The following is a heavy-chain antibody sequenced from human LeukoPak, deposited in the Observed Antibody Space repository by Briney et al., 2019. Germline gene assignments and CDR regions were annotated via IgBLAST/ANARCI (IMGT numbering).Heavy chain of an antibody. D-gene: IGHD6-6*01. CDR1: GFTFSSYA. CDR2: FSGSGGSS. CDR3: AKAPTHYSSSSSPFDY. V-gene: IGHV3-23*01. J-gene: IGHJ4*02. Sequence: PGGSLRLSCAASGFTFSSYAMNWVRQAPGKGLEWVSGFSGSGGSSYYADSVKGRFTISRDNSKNTLCLQMNSLRAEDTAIYYCAKAPTHYSSSSSPFDYWGQGTLVTVSS.